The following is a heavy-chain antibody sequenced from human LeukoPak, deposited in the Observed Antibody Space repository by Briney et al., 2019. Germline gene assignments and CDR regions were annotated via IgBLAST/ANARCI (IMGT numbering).Heavy chain of an antibody. CDR2: MDLDGSAK. Sequence: PGGSLRLSCAASGFTFSSYWMTWVRQAPGKGLEWVASMDLDGSAKYYMDSVKGRFTISRDNAKNSLFLQMNSLRADGTAVYYCGRVRQGDADYWGQGTLVTVSS. CDR3: GRVRQGDADY. CDR1: GFTFSSYW. D-gene: IGHD1-26*01. J-gene: IGHJ4*02. V-gene: IGHV3-7*01.